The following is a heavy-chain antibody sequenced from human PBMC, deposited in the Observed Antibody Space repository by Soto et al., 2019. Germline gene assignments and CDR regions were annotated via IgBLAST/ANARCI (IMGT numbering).Heavy chain of an antibody. J-gene: IGHJ5*02. Sequence: GGSLILSCASSGFTFISYWMSWVRQAPGKGLEWVANIKQDGSEKYYVDSVKGRFTISRDNAKNSLYLQTNSLRAEDTAVYYWARDTYNWNYDWFEPWGQGTLV. D-gene: IGHD1-7*01. CDR1: GFTFISYW. CDR2: IKQDGSEK. V-gene: IGHV3-7*03. CDR3: ARDTYNWNYDWFEP.